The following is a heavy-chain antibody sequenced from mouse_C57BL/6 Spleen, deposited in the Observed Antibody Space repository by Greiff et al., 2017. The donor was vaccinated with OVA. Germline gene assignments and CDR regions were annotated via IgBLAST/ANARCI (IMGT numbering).Heavy chain of an antibody. CDR3: VREDRVGRYFDY. J-gene: IGHJ2*01. CDR1: GFTFNTYA. Sequence: VQGVESGGGLVQPKGSLKLSCAASGFTFNTYAMHWVRQAPGKGLEWVARIRSKSSNYATYYADSVKDRFTISRDDSQSMLYLQMNNLKTEDTAMYYCVREDRVGRYFDYWGQGTTLTVSS. D-gene: IGHD4-1*01. V-gene: IGHV10-3*01. CDR2: IRSKSSNYAT.